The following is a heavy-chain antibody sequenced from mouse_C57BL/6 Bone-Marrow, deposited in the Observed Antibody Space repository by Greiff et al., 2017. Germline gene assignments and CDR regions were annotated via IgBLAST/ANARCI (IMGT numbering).Heavy chain of an antibody. J-gene: IGHJ2*01. D-gene: IGHD4-1*01. CDR2: IDPSDSYT. V-gene: IGHV1-59*01. CDR3: ARGANWDFDY. Sequence: QVQLQQPGAELVGPGTSVKLSCKASGYTFTSYWMHWVKQRPGQGLEWIGVIDPSDSYTNYNQKFKGKATLTVDTSSSTAYMQLSSLTSEDSAVYYCARGANWDFDYWGQGTTLTVSS. CDR1: GYTFTSYW.